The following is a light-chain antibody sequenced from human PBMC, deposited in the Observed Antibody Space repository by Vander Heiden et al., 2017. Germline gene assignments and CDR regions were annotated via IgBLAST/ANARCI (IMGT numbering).Light chain of an antibody. CDR1: QSVSSSY. J-gene: IGKJ4*01. CDR2: DAS. Sequence: EVVLTPSPATLSLSPGERATLSCRASQSVSSSYLAWYQQKPGQAPRLLIFDASSRAAGIPDRFSVSGSGTDFTLTITRLEPEDFAVYYCQQYGSSPVTFGGGTKVEIK. CDR3: QQYGSSPVT. V-gene: IGKV3-20*01.